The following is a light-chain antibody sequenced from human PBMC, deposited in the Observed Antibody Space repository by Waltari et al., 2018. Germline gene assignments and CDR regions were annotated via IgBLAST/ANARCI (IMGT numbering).Light chain of an antibody. J-gene: IGKJ1*01. Sequence: DIVVTQSPLSLPVTPGEPASISCRSSQSLLDRNGYNLLDWYLQKPGQSPQLLIYFGSRRAVGVPDRVSGSGSGRDFTLKISRVEAEDVGVYYCMQALQTPWTFGQGTKVEIK. V-gene: IGKV2-28*01. CDR3: MQALQTPWT. CDR2: FGS. CDR1: QSLLDRNGYNL.